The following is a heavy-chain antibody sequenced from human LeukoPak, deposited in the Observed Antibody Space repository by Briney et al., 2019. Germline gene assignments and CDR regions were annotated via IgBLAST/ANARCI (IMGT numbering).Heavy chain of an antibody. Sequence: PGGSLRLSCAASGFTFSNYALYWVRQAPGKGLEWVAVISNDGSSEYYTDSVKGRFTISRDSSKDTLSLQMNSLRPEDTALYYCARDTSLRFLEWSTFDYWGQGTLVTVSS. J-gene: IGHJ4*02. CDR2: ISNDGSSE. D-gene: IGHD3-3*01. V-gene: IGHV3-30-3*01. CDR1: GFTFSNYA. CDR3: ARDTSLRFLEWSTFDY.